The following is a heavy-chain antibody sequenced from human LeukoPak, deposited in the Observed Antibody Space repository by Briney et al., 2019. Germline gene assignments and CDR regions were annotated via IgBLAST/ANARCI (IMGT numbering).Heavy chain of an antibody. CDR1: GYTFTSYG. J-gene: IGHJ4*02. CDR2: ISAYNGNT. V-gene: IGHV1-18*01. Sequence: ASVKVSSKASGYTFTSYGISWVRQAPGQGLEWMGWISAYNGNTNYAQKLQGRVTMTTDTSTSTAYMELRSLRSDDTAVYYCARGYITMGYYDYWGQGALVTVSS. CDR3: ARGYITMGYYDY. D-gene: IGHD5-18*01.